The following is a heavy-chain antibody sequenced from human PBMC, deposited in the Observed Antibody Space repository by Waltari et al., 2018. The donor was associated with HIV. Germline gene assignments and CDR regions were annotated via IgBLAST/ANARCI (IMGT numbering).Heavy chain of an antibody. V-gene: IGHV3-74*01. CDR1: GFTFSSYW. J-gene: IGHJ3*02. D-gene: IGHD3-16*02. CDR2: INSDGVST. CDR3: ARLGYVWGSYRSPRAFDI. Sequence: EVQLVESGGGLVQPGGSLRLSCAASGFTFSSYWMHWVRQAPGKGLVWVSRINSDGVSTSYADSVKGRFTISRDNAKNTLYLQMNSLRAEDTAVYYCARLGYVWGSYRSPRAFDIWGQGTMVTVSS.